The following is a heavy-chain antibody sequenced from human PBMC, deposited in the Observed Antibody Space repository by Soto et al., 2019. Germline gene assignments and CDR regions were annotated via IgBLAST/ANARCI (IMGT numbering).Heavy chain of an antibody. CDR1: GGSMSTGSYF. CDR2: VFRSGSI. J-gene: IGHJ4*02. D-gene: IGHD1-1*01. CDR3: ARARNRYFDY. V-gene: IGHV4-61*01. Sequence: QVHLQESGPGLVRPSESLSLTCNVSGGSMSTGSYFWSWVRQPPGKGLEWIGYVFRSGSINYSPSFKSRVTTSIDTSKNQFSLMLKSVTAADTAVYFCARARNRYFDYWGQGALVTVSS.